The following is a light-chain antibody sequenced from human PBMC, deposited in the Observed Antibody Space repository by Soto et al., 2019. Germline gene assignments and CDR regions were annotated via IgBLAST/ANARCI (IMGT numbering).Light chain of an antibody. CDR1: QGIKNY. V-gene: IGKV1-39*01. Sequence: DIQMTQSPSSLSASVGDRVTITCRASQGIKNYVNWYQKKPGEVPKILIYAASSLKSGVPSRFSGSGSGTAFTLTISSLQPEDFETYYCQQNDSIPLTFGGGTKVEIK. CDR2: AAS. CDR3: QQNDSIPLT. J-gene: IGKJ4*01.